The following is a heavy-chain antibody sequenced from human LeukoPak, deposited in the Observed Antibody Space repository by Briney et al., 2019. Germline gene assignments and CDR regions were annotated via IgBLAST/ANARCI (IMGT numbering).Heavy chain of an antibody. CDR2: INHSGST. CDR1: GGSFSGYY. V-gene: IGHV4-34*01. J-gene: IGHJ6*02. Sequence: SETLSLTCAVYGGSFSGYYWSWIRQPPGKGLEWIGEINHSGSTNYNPSLKSRVTISVDTSKNQFSLKLSSVTAADTAVYYCARVDSYGYLLGMDVWGQGTTVTVSS. CDR3: ARVDSYGYLLGMDV. D-gene: IGHD5-18*01.